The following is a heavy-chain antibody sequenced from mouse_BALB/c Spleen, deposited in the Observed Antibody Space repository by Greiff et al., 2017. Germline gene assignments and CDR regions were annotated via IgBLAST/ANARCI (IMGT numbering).Heavy chain of an antibody. CDR3: ARGYYDGDYFDY. V-gene: IGHV3-6*02. D-gene: IGHD2-3*01. Sequence: ESGPGLVKPSQSLSLTCSVTGYSITSGYYWNWIRQFPGNKLEWMGYISYDGSNNYNPSLKNRISITRDTSKNQFFLKLNSVTTEDTATYYCARGYYDGDYFDYWGQGTTLTVSS. J-gene: IGHJ2*01. CDR1: GYSITSGYY. CDR2: ISYDGSN.